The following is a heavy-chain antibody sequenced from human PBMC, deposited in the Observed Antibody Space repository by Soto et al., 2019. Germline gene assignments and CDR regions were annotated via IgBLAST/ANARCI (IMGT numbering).Heavy chain of an antibody. D-gene: IGHD3-22*01. CDR2: ISVDGSST. Sequence: QVQLVESGGGVVQPGRSLRLSCTVSGFSFSSYVMHWVRQAPGEGLEWVAGISVDGSSTHYADSVKGRFTISRDNSKNTTYLQMDSLAAEEATVYYCAREDESSGHAGTFQRWGQGTLVTVSS. J-gene: IGHJ1*01. V-gene: IGHV3-30-3*01. CDR3: AREDESSGHAGTFQR. CDR1: GFSFSSYV.